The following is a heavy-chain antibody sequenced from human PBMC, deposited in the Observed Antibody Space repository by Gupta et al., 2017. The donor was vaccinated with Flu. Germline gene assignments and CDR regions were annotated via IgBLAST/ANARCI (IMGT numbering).Heavy chain of an antibody. V-gene: IGHV4-39*01. D-gene: IGHD6-19*01. Sequence: QLQLQESGPGLVKPSETLSLTCTVSGDSISSSTSSTYYWGWIRQPPGKGLEWIGSMYFSGNNHYNPSLKSRVTVSGDTSKNQFSLKLTSVTAADTAGYYCARHGSLVAGIGFWGQGILVIVSS. CDR3: ARHGSLVAGIGF. CDR2: MYFSGNN. CDR1: GDSISSSTSSTYY. J-gene: IGHJ4*02.